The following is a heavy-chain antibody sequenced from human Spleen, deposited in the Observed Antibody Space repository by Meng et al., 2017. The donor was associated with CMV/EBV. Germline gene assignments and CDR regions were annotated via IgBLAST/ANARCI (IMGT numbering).Heavy chain of an antibody. J-gene: IGHJ4*02. CDR3: ADLWFGPV. Sequence: GESLKISCAASGFTFSNCAVNWVRQVRQAPGKGLEWISYISSSGNTIYYADSVEGRFTISRDNAKNSLYLQMNSLRAEDTAVYYCADLWFGPVWGPGTLVTVSS. V-gene: IGHV3-48*03. CDR1: GFTFSNCA. CDR2: ISSSGNTI. D-gene: IGHD3-10*01.